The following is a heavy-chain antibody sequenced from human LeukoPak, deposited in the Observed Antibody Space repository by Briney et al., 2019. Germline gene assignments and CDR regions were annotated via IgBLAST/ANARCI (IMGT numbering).Heavy chain of an antibody. CDR2: ISWNSGSI. D-gene: IGHD3-22*01. Sequence: PGRSLRLSCAASGFTFDDYAMHWVRQAPGKGLEWVSGISWNSGSIGYADSVKGRFTISRDNAKNSLYLQMNSLRAEDTALYYCAKTHYYDSSGYYFGYWGQGTLVTVSS. CDR1: GFTFDDYA. CDR3: AKTHYYDSSGYYFGY. J-gene: IGHJ4*02. V-gene: IGHV3-9*01.